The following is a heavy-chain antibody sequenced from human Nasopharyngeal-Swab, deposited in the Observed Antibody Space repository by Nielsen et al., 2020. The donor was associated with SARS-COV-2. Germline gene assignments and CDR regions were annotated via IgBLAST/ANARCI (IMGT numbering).Heavy chain of an antibody. J-gene: IGHJ4*02. V-gene: IGHV3-30*18. CDR2: ISYDGSNK. CDR1: GFTFSSYG. CDR3: AKDRIVVVTVWYYFDY. D-gene: IGHD2-21*02. Sequence: GESLKISCAASGFTFSSYGMHWVRQAPGKGLEWVAVISYDGSNKYYADSVKGRFTISRDNSKNTLYLQMNSLRAEDTAVCYCAKDRIVVVTVWYYFDYWGQGTLVTVSS.